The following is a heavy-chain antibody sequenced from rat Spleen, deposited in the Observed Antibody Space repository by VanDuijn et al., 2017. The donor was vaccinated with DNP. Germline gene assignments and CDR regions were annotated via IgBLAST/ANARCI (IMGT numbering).Heavy chain of an antibody. Sequence: EVQLVESGGGLVQPGRSLKLSCAASGFSFSDYYMAWVRQAPTKGLEGVAYIRYDGGSTYYGDSVKGRFTVSRDNAKSTLYLQMNSLRSEDMATYYCARHVLPLRVWDYWGQGVMVTVSS. D-gene: IGHD4-1*01. CDR2: IRYDGGST. CDR3: ARHVLPLRVWDY. CDR1: GFSFSDYY. V-gene: IGHV5-22*01. J-gene: IGHJ2*01.